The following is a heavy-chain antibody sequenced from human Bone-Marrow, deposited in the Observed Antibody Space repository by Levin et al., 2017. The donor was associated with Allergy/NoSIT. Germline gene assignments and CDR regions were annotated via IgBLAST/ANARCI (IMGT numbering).Heavy chain of an antibody. V-gene: IGHV5-51*01. CDR1: GYSFTSYW. CDR2: IYPGDSDT. CDR3: ARLSPTVVTPEGDHYYWYFDL. Sequence: GESLKISCKGSGYSFTSYWIGWVRQMPGKGLEWMGIIYPGDSDTRYSPSFQGQVTISADKSISTAYLQWSSLKASDTAMYYCARLSPTVVTPEGDHYYWYFDLWGRGTLVTVSS. D-gene: IGHD4-23*01. J-gene: IGHJ2*01.